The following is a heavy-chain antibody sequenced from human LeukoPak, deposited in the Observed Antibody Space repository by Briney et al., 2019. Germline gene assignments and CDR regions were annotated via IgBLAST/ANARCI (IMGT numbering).Heavy chain of an antibody. Sequence: GGSLRLSCAASGFTFSRYWMSWVRQAPRKGPEWVPNINQDGSVKYYVDSVKGRFTISRDSAKNSLYLQMNSLRAEDTAVYYCTRDSQDSYVYYMVVWGKGTTVTVSS. CDR1: GFTFSRYW. D-gene: IGHD3-10*02. J-gene: IGHJ6*03. V-gene: IGHV3-7*01. CDR3: TRDSQDSYVYYMVV. CDR2: INQDGSVK.